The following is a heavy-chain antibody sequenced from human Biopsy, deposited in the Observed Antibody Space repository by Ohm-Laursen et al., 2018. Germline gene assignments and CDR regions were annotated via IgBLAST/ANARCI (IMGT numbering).Heavy chain of an antibody. V-gene: IGHV4-59*08. CDR1: GDSVTKYY. CDR3: GRREVVITHDAFDT. D-gene: IGHD3-22*01. J-gene: IGHJ3*02. CDR2: VYYSGST. Sequence: SETLSLTCPVSGDSVTKYYWSWIRQPPGKGLEWIGDVYYSGSTNRNPSLKSRVTILVETSKNQFSLSLNSVTAADTAVYYCGRREVVITHDAFDTWGQGTMVTVSS.